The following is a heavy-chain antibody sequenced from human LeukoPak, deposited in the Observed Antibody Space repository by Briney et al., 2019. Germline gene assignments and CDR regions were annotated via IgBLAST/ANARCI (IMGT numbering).Heavy chain of an antibody. CDR1: GFTVSSNY. J-gene: IGHJ4*02. D-gene: IGHD3-9*01. Sequence: GGSLRLSFAASGFTVSSNYMSWVRQAPRKGLEWVSVIYSGGRTYYADSVKCRFTISRDNSKNTLYLQMNSLRAEDTAVYFFAKQKTAYDILTGYYISGYFDYWGQGTLVTVSS. V-gene: IGHV3-66*01. CDR3: AKQKTAYDILTGYYISGYFDY. CDR2: IYSGGRT.